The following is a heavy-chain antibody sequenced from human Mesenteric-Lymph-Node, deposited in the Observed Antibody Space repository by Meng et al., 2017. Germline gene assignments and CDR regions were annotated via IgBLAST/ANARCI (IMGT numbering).Heavy chain of an antibody. D-gene: IGHD2-21*02. J-gene: IGHJ4*02. V-gene: IGHV4-38-2*02. Sequence: GSLRLSCTVSGYSISSGYYWGWTRQPPGKGLEWIGSISQSGTTYYNPSLKSRVTISVDTSKNQFSLKVFSVTAADTAVYYCARGGSRVVTITVLDYWGQGTLVTVSS. CDR2: ISQSGTT. CDR3: ARGGSRVVTITVLDY. CDR1: GYSISSGYY.